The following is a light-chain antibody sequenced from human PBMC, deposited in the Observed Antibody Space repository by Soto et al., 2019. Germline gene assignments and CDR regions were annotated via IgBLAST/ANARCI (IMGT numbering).Light chain of an antibody. V-gene: IGLV1-47*01. CDR2: RNN. J-gene: IGLJ3*02. Sequence: QSVLTQPPSASGTPGQRVTISCXXSSSNIGSNYVYWYQQLPGTAPKLLIYRNNQRPSGVPDRFSGSKSGTSASLAISGLRXEDEADYYCAAWDDSLSGWVFGGGTKLTVL. CDR1: SSNIGSNY. CDR3: AAWDDSLSGWV.